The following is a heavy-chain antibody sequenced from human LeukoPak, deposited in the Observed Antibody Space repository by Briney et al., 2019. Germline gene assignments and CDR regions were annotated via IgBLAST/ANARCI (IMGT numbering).Heavy chain of an antibody. D-gene: IGHD6-19*01. CDR3: ARVTAEYSSGWYYFDY. V-gene: IGHV3-20*04. CDR1: GFTFDDYG. Sequence: RTGGSLRLYCAASGFTFDDYGMSWVRQAPGKGLEWVSGINWNGGSTGYADSVKGRFTISRDNAKNSLYLQMNSLRAEDTALYYCARVTAEYSSGWYYFDYWGQGTLVTVSS. CDR2: INWNGGST. J-gene: IGHJ4*02.